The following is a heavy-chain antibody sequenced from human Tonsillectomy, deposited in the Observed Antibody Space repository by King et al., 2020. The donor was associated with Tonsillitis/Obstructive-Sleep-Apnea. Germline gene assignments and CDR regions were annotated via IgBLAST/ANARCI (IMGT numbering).Heavy chain of an antibody. Sequence: QLQESGPGLVKPSETLSLTCTVSGGSISSSNYYWGWIRQPPGKGLEWIGSIYYSGSTLYNPSLKSRVTISVDTPKNQFSLKLTSVTAADTAVYFCARRGAWFGESPPFDPWGQGTLVTVSS. CDR1: GGSISSSNYY. CDR3: ARRGAWFGESPPFDP. V-gene: IGHV4-39*01. J-gene: IGHJ5*02. D-gene: IGHD3-10*01. CDR2: IYYSGST.